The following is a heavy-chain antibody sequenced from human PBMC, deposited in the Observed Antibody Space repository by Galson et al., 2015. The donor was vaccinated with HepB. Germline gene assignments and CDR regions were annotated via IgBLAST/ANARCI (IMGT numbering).Heavy chain of an antibody. V-gene: IGHV1-18*01. CDR2: ISAYKGDT. J-gene: IGHJ4*02. D-gene: IGHD1-26*01. Sequence: SVKVSCKASDYTFTSYGISWVRQAPGQGLEWMGWISAYKGDTKYAQKLQGRVTMTTDTSTNTAYMELRSLRSDDTAVYYCARSSDRYSGRQGFDYWAQGTLVTVSS. CDR1: DYTFTSYG. CDR3: ARSSDRYSGRQGFDY.